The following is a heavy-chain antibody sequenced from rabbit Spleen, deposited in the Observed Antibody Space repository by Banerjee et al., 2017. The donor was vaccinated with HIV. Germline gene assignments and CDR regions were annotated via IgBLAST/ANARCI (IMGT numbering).Heavy chain of an antibody. V-gene: IGHV1S45*01. D-gene: IGHD5-1*01. Sequence: QEQLVESGGGLVQPEGSLTLTCTASGFSFSSSYNMCWVRQAPGKGLEWIACIYVGSTGWPYYASWAKGRFTVSKTSSTTVTLQMTSLTAADTATYFCGRYVRGEEHCNLWGPGTLVTVS. CDR2: IYVGSTGWP. CDR3: GRYVRGEEHCNL. CDR1: GFSFSSSYN. J-gene: IGHJ4*01.